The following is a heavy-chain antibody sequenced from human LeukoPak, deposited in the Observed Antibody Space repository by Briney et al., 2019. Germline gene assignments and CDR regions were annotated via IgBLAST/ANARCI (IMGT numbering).Heavy chain of an antibody. CDR3: ARDLVVPAYGYMDV. CDR1: GGSISSYH. V-gene: IGHV4-59*01. Sequence: SETLSLTCTVSGGSISSYHWSWIRQPPGKGLEWIGYIYYSGSTNYNPSLKSRVTISVDTSKNQFSLKLSSVTAADTAVYYCARDLVVPAYGYMDVWGKGTTVTVSS. D-gene: IGHD2-2*01. J-gene: IGHJ6*03. CDR2: IYYSGST.